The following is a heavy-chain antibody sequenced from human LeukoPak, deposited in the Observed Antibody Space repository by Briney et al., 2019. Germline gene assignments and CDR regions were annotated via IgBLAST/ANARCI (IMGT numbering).Heavy chain of an antibody. V-gene: IGHV3-7*04. Sequence: GGSLRLSCAASGFTFNIFWMSWVRQAPGKGLEGVANIKEDGSVKYYVDSVKGRFTISRDNDKNSLYLQMNRLRAEDTAVYYCARAPAGSGSWFDHWGQGTLVTVSS. D-gene: IGHD3-10*01. CDR2: IKEDGSVK. J-gene: IGHJ5*02. CDR1: GFTFNIFW. CDR3: ARAPAGSGSWFDH.